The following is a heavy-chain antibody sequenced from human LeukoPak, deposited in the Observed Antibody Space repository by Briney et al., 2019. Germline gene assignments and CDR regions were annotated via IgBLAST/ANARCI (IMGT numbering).Heavy chain of an antibody. J-gene: IGHJ4*02. CDR1: GYTFTSYA. D-gene: IGHD3-10*01. CDR2: INAGNGNT. CDR3: ARAVRGVTTRQDYFDY. V-gene: IGHV1-3*01. Sequence: ASLKVSCKASGYTFTSYAMHWVRQAPGQRLEWMGWINAGNGNTKYSQKFQGRVTITRDTSASTAYMELSSLRSEDTPVYYCARAVRGVTTRQDYFDYWGQGTLVTVSS.